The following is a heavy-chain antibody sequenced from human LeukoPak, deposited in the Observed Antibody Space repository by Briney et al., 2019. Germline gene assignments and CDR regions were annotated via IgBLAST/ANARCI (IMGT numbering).Heavy chain of an antibody. V-gene: IGHV3-7*04. CDR2: IKQDGSEK. J-gene: IGHJ3*02. CDR3: ARGGLYWHI. CDR1: GFTFSSYW. D-gene: IGHD2-15*01. Sequence: GGSLRLSCTASGFTFSSYWMSWVRQAPGKGLEWVANIKQDGSEKNYVDSVKGRFTISRDNSKNSLYLQMNSLRAEDTALYYCARGGLYWHIWGQGAMVTVSS.